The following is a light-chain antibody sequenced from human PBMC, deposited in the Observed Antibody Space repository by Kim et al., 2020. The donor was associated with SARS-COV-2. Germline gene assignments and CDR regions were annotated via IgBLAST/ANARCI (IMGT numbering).Light chain of an antibody. CDR1: SLRSYY. Sequence: ALGRNVRITCQGDSLRSYYASWYQQKPGQAPVLVIYGKNNRPSGIPDRFSGSSSGNTASLTITGAQAEDEADYYCNSRDSSGNHVVFGGGTQLTVL. CDR2: GKN. J-gene: IGLJ2*01. CDR3: NSRDSSGNHVV. V-gene: IGLV3-19*01.